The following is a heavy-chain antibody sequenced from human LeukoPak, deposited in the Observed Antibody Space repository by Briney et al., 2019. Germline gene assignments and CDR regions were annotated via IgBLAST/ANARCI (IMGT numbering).Heavy chain of an antibody. CDR3: TTVSYSNYGFDY. J-gene: IGHJ4*02. V-gene: IGHV3-15*01. CDR1: GFTFSNAW. Sequence: PGGSLRLSCAASGFTFSNAWMSWVRQAPGKGLEWVGRIKRKTDGATTDYGAPVKGRFTISRDDSKNTLYLQMNGLKTEDTAVYYCTTVSYSNYGFDYWGQGTLVTVSS. D-gene: IGHD4-11*01. CDR2: IKRKTDGATT.